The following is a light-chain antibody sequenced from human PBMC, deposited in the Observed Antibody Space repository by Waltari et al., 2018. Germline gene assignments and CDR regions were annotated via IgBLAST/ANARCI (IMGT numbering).Light chain of an antibody. CDR2: DAS. CDR3: QQYNRWPPIT. Sequence: EIVMTQSPATLSVSPGETATLSCRASQSVSSNVAWYQKKPGQAPRLLIYDASTRATSIPAKFRGSGSGTEFTLTISSLQSEDFAVYYCQQYNRWPPITFGHGTLLEIK. V-gene: IGKV3-15*01. CDR1: QSVSSN. J-gene: IGKJ5*01.